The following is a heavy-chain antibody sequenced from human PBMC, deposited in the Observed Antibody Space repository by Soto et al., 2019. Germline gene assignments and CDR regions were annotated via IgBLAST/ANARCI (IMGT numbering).Heavy chain of an antibody. V-gene: IGHV4-34*01. CDR1: GGSFSGYY. CDR2: INHSGST. Sequence: PSETLSLTCAFYGGSFSGYYWSWIRQPPGKGLEWIGEINHSGSTNYNPSLKSRVTISVDTSKNQFSLKLSSVTAADTAVYYCARGNKGKKTYYYGSGSYYLAVWGKGTTVTVSS. J-gene: IGHJ6*04. CDR3: ARGNKGKKTYYYGSGSYYLAV. D-gene: IGHD3-10*01.